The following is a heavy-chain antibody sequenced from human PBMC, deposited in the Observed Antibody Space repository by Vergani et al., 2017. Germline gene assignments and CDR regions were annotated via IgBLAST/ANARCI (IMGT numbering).Heavy chain of an antibody. CDR2: IKHRGST. V-gene: IGHV4-34*01. CDR3: ARGNKDTAMVTDYYYYMDV. CDR1: GWSFSGYY. D-gene: IGHD5-18*01. Sequence: QVQLQQGGAGLLKPSETLSLTCAVYGWSFSGYYWSWIRQPPGKGLEWFGEIKHRGSTNYNPSLKSRVTISVDTSKNQFSLKLSSVTAADTAVYYCARGNKDTAMVTDYYYYMDVWGKGTTVTVSS. J-gene: IGHJ6*03.